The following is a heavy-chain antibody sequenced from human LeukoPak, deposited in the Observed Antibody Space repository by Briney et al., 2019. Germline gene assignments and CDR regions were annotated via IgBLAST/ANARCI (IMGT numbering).Heavy chain of an antibody. D-gene: IGHD6-13*01. Sequence: PGGSLRLSCVASGFSFSDYYMSWIRQAPGKGLEWVSFISSSTTYTNHADSVKGRFTISRDNAKNSLYLQMNSLRAEDTAVYYCARRAAAGNCLDYWGQGTLVTVSS. V-gene: IGHV3-11*03. CDR1: GFSFSDYY. CDR3: ARRAAAGNCLDY. J-gene: IGHJ4*02. CDR2: ISSSTTYT.